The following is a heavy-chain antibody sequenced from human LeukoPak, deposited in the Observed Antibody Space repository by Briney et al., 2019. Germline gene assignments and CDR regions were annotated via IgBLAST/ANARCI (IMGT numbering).Heavy chain of an antibody. Sequence: GGSLRLSCAASGFTFSSSAMSWVRQAPGKGLYWVSAISGSGTGTYYADSVKGWFTISRDNSKNTLYLQMNSLRAEDTAVYYCAKEGGTGTRFDYWGQGTLVTVSS. J-gene: IGHJ4*02. V-gene: IGHV3-23*01. D-gene: IGHD1-7*01. CDR3: AKEGGTGTRFDY. CDR2: ISGSGTGT. CDR1: GFTFSSSA.